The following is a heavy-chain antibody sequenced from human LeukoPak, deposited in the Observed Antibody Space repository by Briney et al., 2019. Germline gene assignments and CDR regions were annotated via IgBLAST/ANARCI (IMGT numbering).Heavy chain of an antibody. V-gene: IGHV3-21*01. Sequence: QTGGSLRLSCAASGFTFSTYSMNWVRQAPGKGLEWVSSISSSSTYISYADSVKGRFTISRDNAKSSLFLQMSSLRAEDTAVYYCARGDSSGYLYWGQETLVTVSS. CDR3: ARGDSSGYLY. CDR1: GFTFSTYS. D-gene: IGHD3-22*01. J-gene: IGHJ4*02. CDR2: ISSSSTYI.